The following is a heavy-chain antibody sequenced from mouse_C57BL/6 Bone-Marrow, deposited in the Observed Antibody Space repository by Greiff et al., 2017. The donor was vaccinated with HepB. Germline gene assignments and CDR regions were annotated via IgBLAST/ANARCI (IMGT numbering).Heavy chain of an antibody. V-gene: IGHV7-3*01. CDR2: IRNKANGYTT. CDR1: GFTFTDYY. J-gene: IGHJ4*01. Sequence: EVKLVESGGGLVQPGGSLSLSCAASGFTFTDYYMSWVRQPPGKALEWLGFIRNKANGYTTEYSASVKGRFTISNENSQSILYLQMNALRAEDSATYYCASSPRGDYYAMDYWGQGTSVTVSS. CDR3: ASSPRGDYYAMDY.